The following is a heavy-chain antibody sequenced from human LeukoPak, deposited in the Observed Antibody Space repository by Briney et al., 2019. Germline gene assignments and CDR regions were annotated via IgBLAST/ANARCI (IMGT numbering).Heavy chain of an antibody. J-gene: IGHJ4*02. CDR3: AKGRGDYYDSSGYWTVDY. CDR2: ISWDGGST. D-gene: IGHD3-22*01. CDR1: GFTFDDYA. Sequence: PGGSLRLSCAASGFTFDDYAMHWVRQAPGKGLEWVSLISWDGGSTYYADSVKGRFTISRDNSKNSLYLQMNSLRAEDTALYYCAKGRGDYYDSSGYWTVDYWGQGTLVTVSS. V-gene: IGHV3-43D*03.